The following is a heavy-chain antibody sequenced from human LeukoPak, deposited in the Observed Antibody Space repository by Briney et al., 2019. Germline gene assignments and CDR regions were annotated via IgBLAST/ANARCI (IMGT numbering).Heavy chain of an antibody. V-gene: IGHV3-13*01. CDR1: GFTFSSYD. Sequence: AGGSLRLSCAASGFTFSSYDMHWVRQATGKGLEWVSAIGTAGDTYYPGSVKGRFTISRDNAKNSLYLQMNSLRAEDTAVYYCARMRTSGAFDIWGQGTMVTVSS. J-gene: IGHJ3*02. CDR3: ARMRTSGAFDI. CDR2: IGTAGDT. D-gene: IGHD1-14*01.